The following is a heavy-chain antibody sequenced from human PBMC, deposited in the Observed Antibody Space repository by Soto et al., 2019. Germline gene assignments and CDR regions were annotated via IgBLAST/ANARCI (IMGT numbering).Heavy chain of an antibody. J-gene: IGHJ4*02. CDR1: GGSLSSYY. V-gene: IGHV4-59*01. CDR2: IYYSGST. CDR3: ARRSYGRYFDY. Sequence: PSETLSLTCTVSGGSLSSYYWSWIRQPPGKGLEWIGYIYYSGSTNYNPSLKSRVTISVDTSKNQFSLKLSSVTAADTAVYYCARRSYGRYFDYWGQGTLVTVSS. D-gene: IGHD5-18*01.